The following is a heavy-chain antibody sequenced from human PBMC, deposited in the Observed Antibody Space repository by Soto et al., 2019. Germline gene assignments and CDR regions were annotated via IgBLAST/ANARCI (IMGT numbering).Heavy chain of an antibody. V-gene: IGHV4-59*08. Sequence: PSETLSLTCTVSGGSISSYCWSWIRQPPGKGLEWIGYIYYSGSTNYNPSLKSRVTISVDTSKNQFSLKMSSVTAADTAVYFCARHPYGSGSFGTNWFDPWGQGTLVTVSS. CDR3: ARHPYGSGSFGTNWFDP. CDR1: GGSISSYC. J-gene: IGHJ5*02. CDR2: IYYSGST. D-gene: IGHD3-10*01.